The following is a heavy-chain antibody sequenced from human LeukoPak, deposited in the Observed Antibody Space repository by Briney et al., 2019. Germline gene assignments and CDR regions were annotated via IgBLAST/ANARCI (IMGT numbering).Heavy chain of an antibody. Sequence: SGGSLRLSCKVSEFRVSYNYMTWVRQAPRKGLEWISTFYGDSMIAYTDAVKGRFTLYTDNSKTTFYLQMNSLRVEDTAVYYCATDRSGSSAGSWAYWGQGTLVAVSS. J-gene: IGHJ4*02. D-gene: IGHD6-13*01. CDR2: FYGDSMI. CDR1: EFRVSYNY. CDR3: ATDRSGSSAGSWAY. V-gene: IGHV3-53*01.